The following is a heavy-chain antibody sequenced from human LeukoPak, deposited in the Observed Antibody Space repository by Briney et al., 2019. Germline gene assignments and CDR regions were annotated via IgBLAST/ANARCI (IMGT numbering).Heavy chain of an antibody. V-gene: IGHV1-24*01. Sequence: ASLKVSCKVSGYTLTQLSMHWVRQGPGKGLEWMAGFDPEDIETIYAQNFQGRVTMTEATSTDTAYMELSSLTSADTAVYYCATHSGTYFLYWGQGTLVTVSS. CDR3: ATHSGTYFLY. J-gene: IGHJ4*02. D-gene: IGHD1-26*01. CDR2: FDPEDIET. CDR1: GYTLTQLS.